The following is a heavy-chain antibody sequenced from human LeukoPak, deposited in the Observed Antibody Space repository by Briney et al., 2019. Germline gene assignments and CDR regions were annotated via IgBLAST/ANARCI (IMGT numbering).Heavy chain of an antibody. CDR2: IYYSGNT. CDR3: ARDSRSFDI. D-gene: IGHD4-17*01. CDR1: GGSITSYY. J-gene: IGHJ3*02. Sequence: SQTLSLTCTVSGGSITSYYWSWIRQAPGKGLEWIGYIYYSGNTNYNPSLKRRVTISVDTSKNQFSLKLSSVTAADTAVYYCARDSRSFDIWGQGTIVTVSS. V-gene: IGHV4-59*01.